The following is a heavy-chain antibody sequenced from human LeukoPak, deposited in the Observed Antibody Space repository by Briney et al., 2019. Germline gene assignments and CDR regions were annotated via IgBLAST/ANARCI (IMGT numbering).Heavy chain of an antibody. D-gene: IGHD3-16*02. J-gene: IGHJ3*01. CDR1: GFTFSNSA. V-gene: IGHV3-30-3*02. CDR3: AKDIQLST. Sequence: PGGSLRLSCAASGFTFSNSAMHWVRQAPGKGLEWVAVISYDGSNKYYADSVKGRFTISRDNSENTLSLQMNSLRVEDTARYYCAKDIQLSTWGLGTMVTVSS. CDR2: ISYDGSNK.